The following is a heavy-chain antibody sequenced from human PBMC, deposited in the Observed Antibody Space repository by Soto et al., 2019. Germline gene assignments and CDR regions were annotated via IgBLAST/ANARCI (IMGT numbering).Heavy chain of an antibody. J-gene: IGHJ5*02. V-gene: IGHV4-34*01. CDR2: INHSGST. CDR1: GGSFSGYY. Sequence: SSETLSLTCAVYGGSFSGYYWSWIRQPPGKGLEWIGEINHSGSTNYNPSLKSRVTISVDTSKNQFSLKLSSVTAADTAVYYCARWKTYYYDSSGYYYRSRSGWFDPWGQGTLVTVSS. D-gene: IGHD3-22*01. CDR3: ARWKTYYYDSSGYYYRSRSGWFDP.